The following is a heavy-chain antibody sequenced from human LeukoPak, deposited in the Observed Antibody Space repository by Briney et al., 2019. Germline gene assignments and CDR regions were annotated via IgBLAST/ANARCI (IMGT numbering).Heavy chain of an antibody. Sequence: EASVTVSCKASGYTLTSYGISWVRQAPGQGLEWMGWISAYNGNTNYAQKLQGRVTMTTDTSTSTAYMELRSLRSDDTAVYYCARGLFLTGYYCFAYWGQGTLVTVSS. CDR3: ARGLFLTGYYCFAY. V-gene: IGHV1-18*04. CDR2: ISAYNGNT. CDR1: GYTLTSYG. D-gene: IGHD3-9*01. J-gene: IGHJ4*02.